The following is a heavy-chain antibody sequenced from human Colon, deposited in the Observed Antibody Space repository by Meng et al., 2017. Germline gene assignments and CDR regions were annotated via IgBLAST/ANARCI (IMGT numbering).Heavy chain of an antibody. V-gene: IGHV4-4*02. CDR3: ARHISILGQRGFDY. CDR1: GGSISSNW. Sequence: HGQLQESGPGMGKPSGTLSLTCAVSGGSISSNWWSWVRQPPGKGLEWIGEFFHTGRTNYDPSLKSRVTISVDKSNNQFSLKLTSVTAADTAVYYCARHISILGQRGFDYWGQGTLVTGSS. J-gene: IGHJ4*02. CDR2: FFHTGRT. D-gene: IGHD3/OR15-3a*01.